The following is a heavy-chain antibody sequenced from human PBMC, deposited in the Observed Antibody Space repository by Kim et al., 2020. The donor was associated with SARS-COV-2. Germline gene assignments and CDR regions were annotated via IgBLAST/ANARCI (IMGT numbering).Heavy chain of an antibody. CDR3: AREATVAGTLGY. D-gene: IGHD6-13*01. Sequence: KYTKKFPGRVTITRDTSTTTAYMESSSLRSEDTAVYYCAREATVAGTLGYWGQGTLVTVSS. J-gene: IGHJ4*02. V-gene: IGHV1-3*01.